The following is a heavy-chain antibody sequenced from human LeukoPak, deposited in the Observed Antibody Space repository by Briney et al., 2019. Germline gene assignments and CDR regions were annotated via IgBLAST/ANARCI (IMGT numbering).Heavy chain of an antibody. CDR2: IYTSGST. CDR1: GGSISSYY. D-gene: IGHD2-2*01. J-gene: IGHJ3*02. CDR3: ARDPRYCSSTSCPSDAFDI. V-gene: IGHV4-4*07. Sequence: SETLSLTCTVSGGSISSYYWSWIRQPAGKGLEWIGRIYTSGSTNYNPSLKSRVTMSVDTSKNQFSLKLSSVTAADTAVYYCARDPRYCSSTSCPSDAFDIWGQGTMVTVSS.